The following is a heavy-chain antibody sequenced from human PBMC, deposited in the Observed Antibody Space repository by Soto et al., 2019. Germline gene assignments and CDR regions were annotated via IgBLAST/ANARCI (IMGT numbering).Heavy chain of an antibody. J-gene: IGHJ4*02. D-gene: IGHD4-4*01. CDR1: GGSISSYY. CDR2: IYYSGST. Sequence: QVQLQESGPGLVKPSETLSLTCTVSGGSISSYYWSWIRQPPGKGLEWIGYIYYSGSTNYNPSLKSRVTISVDTSKNQFSLKLSSVTAADTAVYYCARLDSYSNSYDYWGQGTLVTVSS. V-gene: IGHV4-59*08. CDR3: ARLDSYSNSYDY.